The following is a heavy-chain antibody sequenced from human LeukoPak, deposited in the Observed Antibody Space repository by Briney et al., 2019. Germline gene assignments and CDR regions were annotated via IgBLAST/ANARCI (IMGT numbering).Heavy chain of an antibody. J-gene: IGHJ6*03. CDR3: ARVMGNYGSGSYPLEYYYYMDV. V-gene: IGHV3-30*02. CDR2: IRYNGNNQ. Sequence: GGSLRLSCAASGFTFNNYGMHWVRQAPGKGLEWVAFIRYNGNNQYYADSVKGRFTISRDNSKNTLYLQMNSLKGDDTAVYYCARVMGNYGSGSYPLEYYYYMDVWGKGTTVTVSS. D-gene: IGHD3-10*01. CDR1: GFTFNNYG.